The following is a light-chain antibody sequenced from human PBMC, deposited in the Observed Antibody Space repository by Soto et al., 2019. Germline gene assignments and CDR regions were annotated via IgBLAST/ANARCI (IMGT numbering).Light chain of an antibody. J-gene: IGLJ1*01. CDR1: STDVGAYNY. CDR2: EVS. Sequence: QSALTQPASVSGSPGQSITISCTGSSTDVGAYNYVSRYQQYPGQAPNLLIYEVSRRPSGFSHRFSGSKSVNTASLTISGLQAEDEAHYYCNSYTTMNTYVFGTGTKVTVL. CDR3: NSYTTMNTYV. V-gene: IGLV2-14*01.